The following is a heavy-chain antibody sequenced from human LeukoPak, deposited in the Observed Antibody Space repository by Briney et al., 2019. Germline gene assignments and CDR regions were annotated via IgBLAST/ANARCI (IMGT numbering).Heavy chain of an antibody. CDR1: GFTFSSYA. V-gene: IGHV3-23*01. J-gene: IGHJ1*01. Sequence: GGSLRLSCAASGFTFSSYAMTWVRQAPGKGLEWVSTISGSATGTYYADSVKGRFTISRDNSKDTLYLQMNNLRAEDTAVYYCAKVQDYVWGSYRSSQEYFQHWGQGTLVTVSS. D-gene: IGHD3-16*02. CDR2: ISGSATGT. CDR3: AKVQDYVWGSYRSSQEYFQH.